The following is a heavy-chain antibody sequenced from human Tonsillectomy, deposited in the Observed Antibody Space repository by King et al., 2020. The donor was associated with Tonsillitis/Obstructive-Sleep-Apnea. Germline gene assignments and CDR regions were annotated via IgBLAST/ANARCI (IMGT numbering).Heavy chain of an antibody. J-gene: IGHJ4*02. CDR3: ARGGFYGSGSPALYFDY. V-gene: IGHV4-4*02. Sequence: VQLQESGPGLVKPSGTLSLTCGVSGGSISSTNWWIWVRQPPGKGLEWIGEIFHSGSTSYNPSLKSRVTISLDKAKNQFSLKLRSVTAADPALYYCARGGFYGSGSPALYFDYWGQGTLVTVSS. CDR1: GGSISSTNW. CDR2: IFHSGST. D-gene: IGHD3-10*01.